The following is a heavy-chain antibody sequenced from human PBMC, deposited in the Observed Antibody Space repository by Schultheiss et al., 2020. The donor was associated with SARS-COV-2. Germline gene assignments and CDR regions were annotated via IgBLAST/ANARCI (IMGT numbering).Heavy chain of an antibody. CDR2: IYTSGST. V-gene: IGHV4-61*02. D-gene: IGHD3-3*01. Sequence: SETLTLTCTVSGGSISSGSYYWSWIRQPAGKGLEWIGRIYTSGSTNYNPSLKSRVTMSVDTSKNQFSLKLSSVTAADTAVYYCARSPYDFWSGYRGPFDYWGQGTLVTVSS. J-gene: IGHJ4*02. CDR3: ARSPYDFWSGYRGPFDY. CDR1: GGSISSGSYY.